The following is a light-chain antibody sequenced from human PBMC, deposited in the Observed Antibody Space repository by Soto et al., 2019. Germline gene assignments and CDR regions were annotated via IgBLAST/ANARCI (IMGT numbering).Light chain of an antibody. CDR3: QQYNDWPLT. Sequence: EIVMTQSPATLSVSPGERATLSCRASQSINNNLAWYQQKRGQGPRLLIYGASSRATGTPARFSGSGYGTGFTLTISRLQSEDFAIYYCQQYNDWPLTFGGGTNVAIK. CDR2: GAS. V-gene: IGKV3-15*01. CDR1: QSINNN. J-gene: IGKJ4*02.